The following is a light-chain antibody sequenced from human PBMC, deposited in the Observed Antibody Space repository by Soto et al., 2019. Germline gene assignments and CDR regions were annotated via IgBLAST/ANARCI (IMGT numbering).Light chain of an antibody. CDR1: QSVSRN. CDR2: DAS. J-gene: IGKJ2*01. V-gene: IGKV3-15*01. CDR3: QQYNNWPLYT. Sequence: EIVMTQSPATLSVSPGERATLSCRASQSVSRNLAWYQQRPGRAPRLLIYDASTRATDIPARFSGSGSGTEFTLTISSLQSEDFAVHYCQQYNNWPLYTFGQGTKLEIK.